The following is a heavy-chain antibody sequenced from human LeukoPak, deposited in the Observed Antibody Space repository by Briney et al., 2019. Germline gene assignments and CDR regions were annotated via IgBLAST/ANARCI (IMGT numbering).Heavy chain of an antibody. Sequence: SETLSLTCTVSGGSISSYYWSWIRQPPGKGLEWIGYIYYSGSTNYNPSLKSRVTISVDTSKNQFSLKLSSVTAADTAVYYCARGVTIFGVVDGIDYWGQGTLVTVSS. V-gene: IGHV4-59*12. CDR2: IYYSGST. J-gene: IGHJ4*02. CDR1: GGSISSYY. D-gene: IGHD3-3*01. CDR3: ARGVTIFGVVDGIDY.